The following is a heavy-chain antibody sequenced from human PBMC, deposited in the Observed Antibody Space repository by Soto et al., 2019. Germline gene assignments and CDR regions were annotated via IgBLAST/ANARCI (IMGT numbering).Heavy chain of an antibody. CDR3: ARSVEGHFDY. CDR1: GYTFTSYY. CDR2: INPSGGST. Sequence: ASVKVSCKASGYTFTSYYMHWVRQAPGQGLEWMGIINPSGGSTSYADSVKGRFTISRDNAKNSLYLQMNSLRDEDTAVYYCARSVEGHFDYWGQGTVVTVSS. J-gene: IGHJ4*02. V-gene: IGHV1-46*04. D-gene: IGHD6-19*01.